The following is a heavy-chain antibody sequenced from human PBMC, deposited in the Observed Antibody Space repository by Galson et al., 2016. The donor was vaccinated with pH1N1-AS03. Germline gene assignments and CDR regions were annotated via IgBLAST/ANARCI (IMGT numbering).Heavy chain of an antibody. D-gene: IGHD6-13*01. CDR3: TRGGYSSTWYWVY. CDR2: INQDGSAV. CDR1: GFRFSSYW. V-gene: IGHV3-7*03. Sequence: SLRLSCAASGFRFSSYWMTWVRLTPGKGLEWVANINQDGSAVRYVDSVKGRFTISRDNAKNSLSLQMNSLRDEDTAVYYCTRGGYSSTWYWVYWGQGTLVTVSS. J-gene: IGHJ4*02.